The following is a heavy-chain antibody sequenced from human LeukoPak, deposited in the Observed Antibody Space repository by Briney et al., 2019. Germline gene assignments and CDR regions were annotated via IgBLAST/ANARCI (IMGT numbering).Heavy chain of an antibody. CDR2: TYYRSKWYN. Sequence: SQTLSLTCAISGDSVSSNTAGWNWIRQSPSSGLEWLGRTYYRSKWYNEYAVSVKSRITINPDTSKNQFSLQLNSMTPEDTAVYYCASGKQWMDYWGQGTLVTVS. CDR1: GDSVSSNTAG. J-gene: IGHJ4*02. CDR3: ASGKQWMDY. V-gene: IGHV6-1*01. D-gene: IGHD6-19*01.